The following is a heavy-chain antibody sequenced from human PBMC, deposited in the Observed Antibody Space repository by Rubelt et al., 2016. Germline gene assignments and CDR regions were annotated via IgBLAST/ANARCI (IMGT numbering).Heavy chain of an antibody. CDR3: TADLADSFYGVAGDY. J-gene: IGHJ4*02. CDR2: IKSGGAT. D-gene: IGHD3-3*01. Sequence: VRQAPGKGLEWVGRIKSGGATDYGAPVKGRFIISRDDSKNTLYLQMYSLKIEDTAVYYCTADLADSFYGVAGDYWGQATLVTVSS. V-gene: IGHV3-15*01.